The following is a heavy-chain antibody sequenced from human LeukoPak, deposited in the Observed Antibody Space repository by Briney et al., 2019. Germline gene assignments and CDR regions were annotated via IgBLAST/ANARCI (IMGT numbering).Heavy chain of an antibody. J-gene: IGHJ4*02. V-gene: IGHV3-53*01. CDR2: IYSGGST. CDR3: ARETTSGPVDS. CDR1: GFNVSSDY. Sequence: PGGSLRLSCAASGFNVSSDYMSWVRQAPGKGLEWVSVIYSGGSTYYADSVEGRFTISRDNSKNTLNLQMNSLRAEDTAVYYCARETTSGPVDSWGQGTLVTVSS. D-gene: IGHD1-1*01.